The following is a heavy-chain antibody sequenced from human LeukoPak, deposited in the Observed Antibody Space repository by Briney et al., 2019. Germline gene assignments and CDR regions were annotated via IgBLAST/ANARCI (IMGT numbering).Heavy chain of an antibody. CDR1: GSTFTGYY. D-gene: IGHD6-25*01. CDR2: INPNSGGA. Sequence: ASVKVSCKASGSTFTGYYIHWVRQGPGQGLEWMGWINPNSGGANYAQKFQGRVTMARDTSISTAYMELTRLNSDDTAVYYCARRAVYYYYGMDVWGQGSTVTVSS. CDR3: ARRAVYYYYGMDV. V-gene: IGHV1-2*02. J-gene: IGHJ6*02.